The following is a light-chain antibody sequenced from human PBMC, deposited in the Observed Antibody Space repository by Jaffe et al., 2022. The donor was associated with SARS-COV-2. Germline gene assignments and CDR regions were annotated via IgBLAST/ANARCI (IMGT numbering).Light chain of an antibody. Sequence: QSVLTQPPSASGTPGQRVAISCSGSTSNIGSNIVNWYQQLPGTAPRLLIYSDNKRPSGVPDRFSGSKSGTSASLAINGLQPEDEADYYCVTWDDSLNVVVFGGGTKVTVL. CDR3: VTWDDSLNVVV. CDR1: TSNIGSNI. CDR2: SDN. V-gene: IGLV1-44*01. J-gene: IGLJ2*01.